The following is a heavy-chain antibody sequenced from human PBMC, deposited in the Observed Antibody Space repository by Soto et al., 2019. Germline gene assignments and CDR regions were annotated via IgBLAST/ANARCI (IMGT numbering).Heavy chain of an antibody. D-gene: IGHD1-26*01. V-gene: IGHV5-10-1*01. Sequence: XESLTISCKGSGYTFTDYWISLVRQMPGKGLEWMGRIDPSDSYTSNSPSFQGHVTISADKSINTAYMQWSSLKASDTAMYYCVRHRVGSYYYFDYWGQGTLVTVSS. CDR1: GYTFTDYW. J-gene: IGHJ4*02. CDR2: IDPSDSYT. CDR3: VRHRVGSYYYFDY.